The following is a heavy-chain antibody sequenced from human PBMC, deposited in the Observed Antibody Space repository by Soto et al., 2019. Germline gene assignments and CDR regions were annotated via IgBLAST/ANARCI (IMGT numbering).Heavy chain of an antibody. CDR3: AKDDTTTASIAATGMAY. V-gene: IGHV3-9*02. D-gene: IGHD6-13*01. Sequence: EVQLVESGGGLVQPGRSLRLSCAASGFTSDDYAMHWVRQAPGNGLEWVSGISWNSGSIGYADSVKGRFTISRDNAKNSLYRQMNSLRAEDTALYYCAKDDTTTASIAATGMAYWGQGTLVTVS. CDR1: GFTSDDYA. CDR2: ISWNSGSI. J-gene: IGHJ4*02.